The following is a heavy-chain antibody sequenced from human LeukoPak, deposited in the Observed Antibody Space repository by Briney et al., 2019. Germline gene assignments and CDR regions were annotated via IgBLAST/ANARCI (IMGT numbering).Heavy chain of an antibody. Sequence: SETLSLTCAVYGGSFSGYYWSWIRQPPGKGLEWIGEINHSGSTNYNPSLKSRVTISVDTSKNQFSLKLSSVTAADTAVYYCAREGGIAVANAFDIWGQGTMVTVSS. D-gene: IGHD6-19*01. J-gene: IGHJ3*02. CDR3: AREGGIAVANAFDI. CDR1: GGSFSGYY. V-gene: IGHV4-34*01. CDR2: INHSGST.